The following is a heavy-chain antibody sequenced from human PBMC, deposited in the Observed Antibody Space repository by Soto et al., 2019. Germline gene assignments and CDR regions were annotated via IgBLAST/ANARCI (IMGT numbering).Heavy chain of an antibody. Sequence: GASVKVSCKASGYTFTSYGISWVRQAPGQGLEWMGWISAYNGNTNYAQKFQGRVTMTTDTSTSTAYMELRSLRSDDTAVYYCLFVAAGTFDYWGQGTLVTVSS. CDR3: LFVAAGTFDY. CDR2: ISAYNGNT. D-gene: IGHD6-13*01. J-gene: IGHJ4*02. V-gene: IGHV1-18*01. CDR1: GYTFTSYG.